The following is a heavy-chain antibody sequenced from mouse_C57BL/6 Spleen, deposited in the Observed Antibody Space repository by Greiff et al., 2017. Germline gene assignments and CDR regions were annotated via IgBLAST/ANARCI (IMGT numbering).Heavy chain of an antibody. CDR3: ARPIYYDYDGFDY. D-gene: IGHD2-4*01. J-gene: IGHJ2*01. Sequence: QVQLQQPGAELVKPGASVKLSCKASGYTFTSYWMHWVKQRPGQGLEWIGMIHPNSGSTNYNEKFKSKATLTVDKSSSTAYMQLSSLTSEDSAVYYCARPIYYDYDGFDYWGQGTTLTVSS. CDR2: IHPNSGST. CDR1: GYTFTSYW. V-gene: IGHV1-64*01.